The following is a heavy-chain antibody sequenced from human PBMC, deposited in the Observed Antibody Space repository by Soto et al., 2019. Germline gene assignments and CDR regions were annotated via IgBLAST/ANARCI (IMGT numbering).Heavy chain of an antibody. CDR1: GGTFSSYA. J-gene: IGHJ4*02. CDR2: IIPIFGTA. CDR3: ARPSSMATIEYYFDY. Sequence: ASVKVSCKASGGTFSSYAISWVRQAPGQGLEWMGGIIPIFGTANYAQKFQGRVTITADESTGTAYMELSSLRSEDTAVYYCARPSSMATIEYYFDYWGQGTLVTVSS. D-gene: IGHD5-12*01. V-gene: IGHV1-69*13.